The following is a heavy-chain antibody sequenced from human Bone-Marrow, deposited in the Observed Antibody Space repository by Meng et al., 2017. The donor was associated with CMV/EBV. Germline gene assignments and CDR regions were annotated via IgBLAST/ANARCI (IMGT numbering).Heavy chain of an antibody. J-gene: IGHJ4*02. Sequence: ASVKVSCKASGGTFTNYALSWVRQAPGQGLEWMGIIDPSGGRTRYAQRFQGRVTLTADTSTRTVYMELSSLNSEDTAVYYCASASLTNADSDDYYFVFSFWGQGTLVTVSS. CDR2: IDPSGGRT. V-gene: IGHV1-46*01. CDR3: ASASLTNADSDDYYFVFSF. D-gene: IGHD3-22*01. CDR1: GGTFTNYA.